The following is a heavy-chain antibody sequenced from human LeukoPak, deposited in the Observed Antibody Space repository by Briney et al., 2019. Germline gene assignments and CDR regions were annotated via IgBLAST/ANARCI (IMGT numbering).Heavy chain of an antibody. Sequence: ASVKVSCKASGGTFSSYAISWVRQAPGQGLEWMGGIIPIFGTANYARKFRGRVTITADKSTRTAYMELSSLRSDDTAVYYCARVLMDCSGGSCYSGFNWFDPWGQGTLVTVSS. CDR1: GGTFSSYA. D-gene: IGHD2-15*01. J-gene: IGHJ5*02. CDR3: ARVLMDCSGGSCYSGFNWFDP. CDR2: IIPIFGTA. V-gene: IGHV1-69*06.